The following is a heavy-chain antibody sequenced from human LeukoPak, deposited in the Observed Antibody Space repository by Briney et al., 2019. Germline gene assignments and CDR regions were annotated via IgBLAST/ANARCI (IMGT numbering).Heavy chain of an antibody. CDR2: IIPTFGTA. D-gene: IGHD6-19*01. V-gene: IGHV1-69*05. J-gene: IGHJ4*02. CDR1: GGTFSSYA. CDR3: AREAGSGWYPFDY. Sequence: SVKVSCKASGGTFSSYAISWVRQAPGQGLEWMGGIIPTFGTANYAQKFQGRVTITTDESTSTAYMELSSLRSEDTAVYYCAREAGSGWYPFDYWGQGTLVTVSS.